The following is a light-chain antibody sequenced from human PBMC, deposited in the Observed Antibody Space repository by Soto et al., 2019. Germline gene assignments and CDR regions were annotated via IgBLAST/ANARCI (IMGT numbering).Light chain of an antibody. CDR1: QSVSSSY. CDR2: GAT. J-gene: IGKJ4*01. Sequence: EIVLTQSPGTLSLSPGERATLSYRVSQSVSSSYLAWYQLKPGQAPRLLIYGATSRATGIPDRFSGSGSGTDFTLTISTLEPEDCAVYYCQDYGSSPTYGGRTKVEIK. V-gene: IGKV3-20*01. CDR3: QDYGSSPT.